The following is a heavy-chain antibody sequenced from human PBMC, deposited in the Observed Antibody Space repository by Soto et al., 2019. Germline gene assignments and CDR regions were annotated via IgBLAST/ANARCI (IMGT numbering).Heavy chain of an antibody. V-gene: IGHV3-7*01. J-gene: IGHJ4*02. CDR1: AFDFGGSW. Sequence: EVQLVESGGGLVQPGESLRLSCAPSAFDFGGSWMSWVRQAPGKGLEWVANIMPDGNKKYYVDSVKGRFTISRDNTKNSLVLQMNSLRAEDTAVYYCARGGRWLDFHSWGQGPLVTVSS. CDR2: IMPDGNKK. D-gene: IGHD6-19*01. CDR3: ARGGRWLDFHS.